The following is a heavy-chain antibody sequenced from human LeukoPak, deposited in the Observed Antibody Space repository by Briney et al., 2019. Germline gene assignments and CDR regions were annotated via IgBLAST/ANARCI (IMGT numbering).Heavy chain of an antibody. D-gene: IGHD3-10*01. V-gene: IGHV4-39*07. CDR2: IYYSGST. CDR1: GGSISSSSYY. J-gene: IGHJ4*02. CDR3: ARARGGSGSYYHPRYLDY. Sequence: PSETLSLTCTVSGGSISSSSYYWGWIRQPPGKGLEWIGSIYYSGSTNYNPSLKSRVTISVDTSKNQFSLKLSSVTAADTAVYYCARARGGSGSYYHPRYLDYWGQGTLVTVSS.